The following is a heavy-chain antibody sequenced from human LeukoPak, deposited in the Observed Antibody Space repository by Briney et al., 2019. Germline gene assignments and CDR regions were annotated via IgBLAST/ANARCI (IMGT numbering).Heavy chain of an antibody. CDR2: FDPEDGET. V-gene: IGHV1-24*01. CDR3: ATGYYDYVWGSYRYLYCFDY. CDR1: GYTLTELS. D-gene: IGHD3-16*02. Sequence: ASVKVSCKVSGYTLTELSMHWVRQAPGKGLEWMGGFDPEDGETIYAQKFQGRVTMTEDTSTDTAYMELSSLRSEDTAVYYCATGYYDYVWGSYRYLYCFDYWGQGTLVTVSS. J-gene: IGHJ4*02.